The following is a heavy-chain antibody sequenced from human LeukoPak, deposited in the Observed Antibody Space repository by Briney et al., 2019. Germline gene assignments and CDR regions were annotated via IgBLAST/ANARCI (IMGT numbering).Heavy chain of an antibody. J-gene: IGHJ3*01. V-gene: IGHV3-23*01. Sequence: GGSLRLSCAASGFTFSSYSMNWVRQAPGKGLEWVSLIGSVGESTYYADSVKGRFTISRDNVNHTLFLQMNSLRVEDTAMYYCVKDIQLSTWGLGTMVTVSS. CDR1: GFTFSSYS. D-gene: IGHD5-24*01. CDR2: IGSVGEST. CDR3: VKDIQLST.